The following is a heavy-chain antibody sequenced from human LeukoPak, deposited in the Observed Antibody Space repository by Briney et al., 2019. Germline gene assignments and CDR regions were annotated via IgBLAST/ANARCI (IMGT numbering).Heavy chain of an antibody. V-gene: IGHV3-30*03. D-gene: IGHD2-15*01. J-gene: IGHJ3*02. CDR3: ARPDIVVVVAAINAFDI. Sequence: AGGSLRLSCAASGFTFTSYGMHWVRQAPGKGLEWEAVIAYDGSNKYYADSVKGRFTITRDNSKNTLYLQMNSLRAEDTAVYYCARPDIVVVVAAINAFDIWGQGTMVTVSS. CDR1: GFTFTSYG. CDR2: IAYDGSNK.